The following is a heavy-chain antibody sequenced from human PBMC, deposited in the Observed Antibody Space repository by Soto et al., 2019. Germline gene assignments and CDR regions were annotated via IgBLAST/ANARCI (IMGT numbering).Heavy chain of an antibody. V-gene: IGHV4-38-2*01. J-gene: IGHJ4*02. CDR3: ARVRSDPFRYFAY. D-gene: IGHD1-20*01. CDR1: GYSISSGYY. CDR2: IYHSGST. Sequence: SETLSLTCAVSGYSISSGYYWGWIRQPPGKGLEWIGSIYHSGSTYYNPSLKSRVTISVDTSKNQFSLKLSSVTAADTAVYYCARVRSDPFRYFAYWGQGTLVTVSS.